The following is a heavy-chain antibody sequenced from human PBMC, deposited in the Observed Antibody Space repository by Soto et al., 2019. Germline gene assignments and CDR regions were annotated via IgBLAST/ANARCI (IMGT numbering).Heavy chain of an antibody. CDR3: ARDSGGTTVAFGMAV. D-gene: IGHD4-17*01. CDR2: ILPIFGTA. J-gene: IGHJ6*02. Sequence: QVQLVQSWAEVKKPGSSVKVSCKASGGTFSIYAISWVRQAPGQGLEWMGGILPIFGTANYAQKFQGRVTITADESTSTAYMELSSLRYEDKAVYYCARDSGGTTVAFGMAVWGQGNTVTVSS. CDR1: GGTFSIYA. V-gene: IGHV1-69*01.